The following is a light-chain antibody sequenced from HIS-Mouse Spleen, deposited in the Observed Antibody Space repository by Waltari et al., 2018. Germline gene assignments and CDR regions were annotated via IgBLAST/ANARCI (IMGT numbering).Light chain of an antibody. CDR2: QDS. J-gene: IGLJ2*01. V-gene: IGLV3-1*01. CDR1: QLGDKY. Sequence: SYELTQPPSVSVSPGQTASITCSGDQLGDKYACWYQQKPGQSPVLVIYQDSKRPSGIPERFSGANYGNPATLTISGTQAMDEDDYYCQAWDSSYSVFGGGTKLTVL. CDR3: QAWDSSYSV.